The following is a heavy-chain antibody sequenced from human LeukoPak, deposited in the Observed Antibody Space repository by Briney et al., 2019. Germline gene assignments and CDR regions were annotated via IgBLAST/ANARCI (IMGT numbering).Heavy chain of an antibody. CDR1: GASISGYY. CDR3: ARDPSLDY. J-gene: IGHJ4*02. V-gene: IGHV4-59*12. CDR2: IYYSGST. Sequence: SETLSLTCTVSGASISGYYWSWIRQPPGKGLEWIGYIYYSGSTNYNPSLKSRVTISVDRSKNQFSLKLSSVTAADTAVYYCARDPSLDYWGQGTLVTVSS.